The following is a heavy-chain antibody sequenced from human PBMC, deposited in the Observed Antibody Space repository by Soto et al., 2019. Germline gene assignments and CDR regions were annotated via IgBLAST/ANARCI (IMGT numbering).Heavy chain of an antibody. CDR2: INHSGST. J-gene: IGHJ6*01. Sequence: PSETLSLTCAVYGGSFSGYYWSWIRQPPGKGLEWIGEINHSGSTNYNPSLKSRVTISVDTSKNQFSLKLSSVTAADTAVYYCARARLGYCSGGSCYNYYYYYGMDVWGQGTTVT. D-gene: IGHD2-15*01. CDR3: ARARLGYCSGGSCYNYYYYYGMDV. CDR1: GGSFSGYY. V-gene: IGHV4-34*01.